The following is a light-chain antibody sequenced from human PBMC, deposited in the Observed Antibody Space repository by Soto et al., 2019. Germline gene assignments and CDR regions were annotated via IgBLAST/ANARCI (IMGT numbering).Light chain of an antibody. CDR2: GAS. CDR3: QRHGAT. CDR1: QSVSSN. Sequence: IVMTQSPATLSVSPGERATLSCRASQSVSSNLAWYQQKPGQAPRLLIYGASTRATGIPARFSGSGSGTDFTLTISRLEPEDSAAYYCQRHGATFGQGTKVDIK. J-gene: IGKJ1*01. V-gene: IGKV3-15*01.